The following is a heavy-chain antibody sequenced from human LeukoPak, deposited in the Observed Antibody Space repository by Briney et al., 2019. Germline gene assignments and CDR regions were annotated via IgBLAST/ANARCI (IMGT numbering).Heavy chain of an antibody. CDR1: GFSVSSNY. V-gene: IGHV3-21*01. CDR3: ARGFGTVVTPIDY. CDR2: ISSSSSYI. D-gene: IGHD4-23*01. J-gene: IGHJ4*02. Sequence: GGSLRLSCAASGFSVSSNYMSWVRQAPGKGLEWVSSISSSSSYIYYADSVKGRFTISRDNAKNSLYLQMNSLRAEDTAVYYCARGFGTVVTPIDYWGQGTLVTVSS.